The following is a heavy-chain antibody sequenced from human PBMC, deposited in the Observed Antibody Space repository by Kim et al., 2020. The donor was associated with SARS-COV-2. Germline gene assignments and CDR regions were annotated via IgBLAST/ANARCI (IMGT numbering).Heavy chain of an antibody. D-gene: IGHD3-22*01. Sequence: SETLSLTCTVSGGSISSGDYYWSWIRQPPGKGLEWIGYIYYSGSTYYNPSLKSRVTISVDTSKNQFSLKLSSVTAADTAVYYCASARTMIEEMGVFDYWGQGTLVTVSS. CDR1: GGSISSGDYY. V-gene: IGHV4-30-4*01. CDR2: IYYSGST. CDR3: ASARTMIEEMGVFDY. J-gene: IGHJ4*02.